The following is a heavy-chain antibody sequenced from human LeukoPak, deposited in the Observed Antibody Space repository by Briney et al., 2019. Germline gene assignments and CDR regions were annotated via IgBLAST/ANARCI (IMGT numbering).Heavy chain of an antibody. CDR2: INHSGST. J-gene: IGHJ6*03. Sequence: PSETLSLTCAVYGGSFSGYYWSWIRQPPGKGLEWIGEINHSGSTNYNPSLKSRVTISVDTSKNQFSLKLSSVTAADTAVYYCARHRVVVYYYYMDVWGKGTTVTVSS. D-gene: IGHD2-2*01. V-gene: IGHV4-34*01. CDR3: ARHRVVVYYYYMDV. CDR1: GGSFSGYY.